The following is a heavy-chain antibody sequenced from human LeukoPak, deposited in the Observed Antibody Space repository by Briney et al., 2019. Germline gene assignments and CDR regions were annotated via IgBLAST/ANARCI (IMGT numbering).Heavy chain of an antibody. J-gene: IGHJ5*02. Sequence: SETLSLTCTVSGGSISSSSYYWGWIRQPPGRGLEWIGSIYYSGSTYYNPSLKSRVTISVDTSKNQFSLKLSSVTAADTAVYYCARRRFTVTDSSGWWDGPWGQGTLVTVSS. CDR3: ARRRFTVTDSSGWWDGP. CDR1: GGSISSSSYY. V-gene: IGHV4-39*01. D-gene: IGHD6-19*01. CDR2: IYYSGST.